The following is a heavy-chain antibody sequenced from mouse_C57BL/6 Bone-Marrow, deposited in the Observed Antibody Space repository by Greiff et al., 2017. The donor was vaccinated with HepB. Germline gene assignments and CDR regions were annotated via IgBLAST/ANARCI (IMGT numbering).Heavy chain of an antibody. V-gene: IGHV1-82*01. CDR3: ARYTTGAY. D-gene: IGHD1-1*01. CDR2: IYPGDGDT. CDR1: GYAFSSSW. Sequence: VQLQQSGPELVKPGASVKISCTASGYAFSSSWMNWVKQRPGKGLEWIGRIYPGDGDTNYNGKFKGKATLTADKSSSTAYMQLSSLTSEDSAVYFCARYTTGAYWGQGTLVTVSA. J-gene: IGHJ3*01.